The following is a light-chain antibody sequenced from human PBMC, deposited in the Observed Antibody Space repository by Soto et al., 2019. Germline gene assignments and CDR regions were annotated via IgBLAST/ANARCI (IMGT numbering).Light chain of an antibody. CDR1: QSINNRY. V-gene: IGKV3-20*01. CDR3: QQFGSSPGFT. Sequence: EIVLTQSPGTLSLSPGERATLSCRASQSINNRYLAWYQQKPGQAPRLLIYGASSRATGIPDRFIGSGSGTAFTLTISRLEPEDFAVYYCQQFGSSPGFTCGPGTKVDIK. CDR2: GAS. J-gene: IGKJ3*01.